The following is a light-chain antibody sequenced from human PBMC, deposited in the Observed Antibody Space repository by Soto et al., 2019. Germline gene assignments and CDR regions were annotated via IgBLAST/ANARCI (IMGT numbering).Light chain of an antibody. CDR1: SSDVGSYNL. J-gene: IGLJ2*01. Sequence: QPVLTQPASVSGSPGQSITISCTGTSSDVGSYNLVSWYQHHPGKAPKLMIYEGSNRPSGVSNRFSGSKSGNTASLTSSGLQAEDEADDYCSSYAGAVVFGGGTKLTVL. V-gene: IGLV2-23*01. CDR3: SSYAGAVV. CDR2: EGS.